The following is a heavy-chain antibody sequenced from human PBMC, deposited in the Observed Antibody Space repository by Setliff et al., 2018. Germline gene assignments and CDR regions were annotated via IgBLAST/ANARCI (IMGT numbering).Heavy chain of an antibody. Sequence: ASVKVSCKASGYTFKTYGFTWVRQAPGQGLEWMGGIIPFRGTADYAQNFQGKVTITADGSTSTAYMELSSLRSDDTAIYFCARHSGRYYVPGTFDSWGQGTLVTVSS. CDR3: ARHSGRYYVPGTFDS. CDR2: IIPFRGTA. CDR1: GYTFKTYG. J-gene: IGHJ4*02. V-gene: IGHV1-69*13. D-gene: IGHD1-26*01.